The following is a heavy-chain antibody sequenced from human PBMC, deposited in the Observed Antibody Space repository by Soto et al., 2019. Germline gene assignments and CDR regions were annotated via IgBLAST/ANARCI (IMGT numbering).Heavy chain of an antibody. CDR2: ISSDASDI. CDR3: AITRVADSALDY. Sequence: GGSLRLSCAGSGFTFRNNGMHWVRQGPGKGLEWVEFISSDASDIFYEESVKGRFTISREHNKSILFLHMKSPRAEDTAVYYCAITRVADSALDYWGQGT. V-gene: IGHV3-30*03. D-gene: IGHD3-3*01. CDR1: GFTFRNNG. J-gene: IGHJ4*02.